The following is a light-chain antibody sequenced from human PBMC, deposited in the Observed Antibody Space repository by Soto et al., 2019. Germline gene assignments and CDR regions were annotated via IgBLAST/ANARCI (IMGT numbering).Light chain of an antibody. Sequence: EIVLTQSPATLSFSQGERATLSCRASQSVSSYLAWYQQKPGQAPRLLIYDASNRATGIPARFSGSGAGTDFTLTISRLAPEDFAVQSGQQPSNWPKGFTFGPGTKVDIK. J-gene: IGKJ3*01. CDR3: QQPSNWPKGFT. CDR2: DAS. V-gene: IGKV3-11*01. CDR1: QSVSSY.